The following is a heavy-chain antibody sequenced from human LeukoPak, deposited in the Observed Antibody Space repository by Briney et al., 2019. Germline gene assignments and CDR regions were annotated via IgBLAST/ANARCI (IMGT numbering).Heavy chain of an antibody. J-gene: IGHJ4*02. D-gene: IGHD3-3*02. CDR3: ARSISVNGFVTLDY. Sequence: GGSLRLSCAASGFNLSSYAMSWVRQAPGKGLGWVSAISGSGGSTYYADSVKGRFTISRDNSKNTLYLQMNSLRAEDTAVYYRARSISVNGFVTLDYWGQGTRVTVSS. CDR2: ISGSGGST. CDR1: GFNLSSYA. V-gene: IGHV3-23*01.